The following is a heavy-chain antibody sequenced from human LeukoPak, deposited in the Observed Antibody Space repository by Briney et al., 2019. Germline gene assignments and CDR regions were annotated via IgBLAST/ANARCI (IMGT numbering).Heavy chain of an antibody. J-gene: IGHJ4*02. CDR1: GFTFSSYA. D-gene: IGHD3-3*01. CDR3: AKNLYDFWSGYYWGIDY. CDR2: ISGSDGST. Sequence: GGSLRLSCAASGFTFSSYAMTWVRQAPGKGLEWVSAISGSDGSTYYADSVKGRFTISRDNSKNTLYLQMNSLRAEDTAVYYCAKNLYDFWSGYYWGIDYWGQGTLVTVSS. V-gene: IGHV3-23*01.